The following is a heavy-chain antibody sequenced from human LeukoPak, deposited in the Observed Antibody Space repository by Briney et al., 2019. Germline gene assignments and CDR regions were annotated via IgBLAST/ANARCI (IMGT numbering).Heavy chain of an antibody. D-gene: IGHD3-10*01. CDR1: GYTFTGYY. Sequence: ASVKVSCKASGYTFTGYYMQWVRQAPGQGLEWMGWINPNSGGTNYAQKFQGRVTMTRDTSISTAYMELSRLRSDDTAVYYCARYLDYYGSGSLTYPWGQRTLVTVSS. CDR3: ARYLDYYGSGSLTYP. CDR2: INPNSGGT. V-gene: IGHV1-2*02. J-gene: IGHJ5*02.